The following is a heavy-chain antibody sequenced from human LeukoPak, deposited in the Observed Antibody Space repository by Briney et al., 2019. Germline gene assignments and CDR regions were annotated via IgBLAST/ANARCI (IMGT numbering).Heavy chain of an antibody. V-gene: IGHV4-34*01. CDR1: GGSFSGYY. J-gene: IGHJ6*02. CDR3: AREGPRGLGGSQT. Sequence: SETLSLTCAVYGGSFSGYYWSWIRQPPGKGLEWIGEINHSGSTNYNPSLKSRVTISVDTSKNQFSLKLSSVTAADTAVYYCAREGPRGLGGSQTWGQGTTVTVSS. D-gene: IGHD3/OR15-3a*01. CDR2: INHSGST.